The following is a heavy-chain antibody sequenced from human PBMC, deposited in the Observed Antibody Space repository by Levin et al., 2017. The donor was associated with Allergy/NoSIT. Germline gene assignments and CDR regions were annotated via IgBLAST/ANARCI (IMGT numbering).Heavy chain of an antibody. Sequence: GGSLRLSCAASGFTFSSYAMNWVRQAPGKGLEWVSGIGGTGANTYFADSVKGRFTISRDSSNNTLYLQMNSLRAEDTAVYYCAKGSAGSYSSGWYGTNCDYWGQGTLVTVSS. CDR3: AKGSAGSYSSGWYGTNCDY. CDR2: IGGTGANT. CDR1: GFTFSSYA. D-gene: IGHD6-19*01. V-gene: IGHV3-23*01. J-gene: IGHJ4*02.